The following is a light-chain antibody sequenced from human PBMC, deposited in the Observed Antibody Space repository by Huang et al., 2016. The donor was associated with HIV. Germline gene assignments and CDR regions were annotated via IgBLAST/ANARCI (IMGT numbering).Light chain of an antibody. Sequence: EIVLTQSPATLSWYPGEKITLFCRASQDIDTSLAWYQQKPGQAPRLLIYDASHRVTGVPARFTGSGSGTEFALTISRLEFDDFAVYYCQQRKSWLTFGGGTKLEVK. V-gene: IGKV3D-11*01. CDR1: QDIDTS. CDR2: DAS. CDR3: QQRKSWLT. J-gene: IGKJ4*01.